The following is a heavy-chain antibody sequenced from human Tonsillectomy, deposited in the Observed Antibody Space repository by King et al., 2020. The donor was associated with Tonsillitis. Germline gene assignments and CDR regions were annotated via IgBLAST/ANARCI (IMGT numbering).Heavy chain of an antibody. Sequence: VQLQESGPGLVKPSGTLSLTCAVSGGSISSSNWWSWVRQPPGKGLEWIGEIYPSGSTNYKPSLKSRVTISVDKSKNQFSLKLSSVTAADTAVYYCAREGYSGGALDAFDIWGQGTMVTVSS. D-gene: IGHD2-21*01. CDR1: GGSISSSNW. J-gene: IGHJ3*02. CDR3: AREGYSGGALDAFDI. V-gene: IGHV4-4*02. CDR2: IYPSGST.